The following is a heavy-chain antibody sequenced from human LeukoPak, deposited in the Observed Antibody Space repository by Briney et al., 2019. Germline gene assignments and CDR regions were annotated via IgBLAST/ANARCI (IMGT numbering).Heavy chain of an antibody. D-gene: IGHD6-13*01. J-gene: IGHJ4*02. V-gene: IGHV4-34*01. CDR1: GGSFSGYY. Sequence: SETLSLTCAVYGGSFSGYYWSWIREPPGKGLEWSGEINHSGSTNYNPSLKSRVTISVDTSKNQFSLKLSSVTAADTAVYYCARGPYSSSWPRYWGQGTLVTVSS. CDR3: ARGPYSSSWPRY. CDR2: INHSGST.